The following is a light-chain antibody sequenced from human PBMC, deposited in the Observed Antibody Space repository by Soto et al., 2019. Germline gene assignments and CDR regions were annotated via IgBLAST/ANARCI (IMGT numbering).Light chain of an antibody. V-gene: IGLV2-14*01. CDR2: DVS. Sequence: QSALTQPASGSGSPGQSITISCTGTSSEVGGYNYVSWYQQHPGKAPKLMIYDVSNRPSGVSNRFSGSKSGNTASLTISGLQAEDEADYYCSSYTSSSTLGVFGGGTKLTVL. CDR1: SSEVGGYNY. J-gene: IGLJ3*02. CDR3: SSYTSSSTLGV.